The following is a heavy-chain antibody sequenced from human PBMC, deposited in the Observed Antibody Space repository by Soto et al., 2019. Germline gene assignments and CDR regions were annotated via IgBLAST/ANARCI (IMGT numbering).Heavy chain of an antibody. D-gene: IGHD3-10*01. CDR3: VGDPGHLETFDY. J-gene: IGHJ4*02. V-gene: IGHV3-30*03. CDR1: GFTFSTFG. CDR2: ISSDGRYK. Sequence: QVQLVESGGGVVQPGRSLRLSCAASGFTFSTFGMHWVRQAPGKGLEWVADISSDGRYKSYADSVKGRFTVSRDNSKNTLYLQMVSLTPEDTAVYYCVGDPGHLETFDYWGQGTSVTVSS.